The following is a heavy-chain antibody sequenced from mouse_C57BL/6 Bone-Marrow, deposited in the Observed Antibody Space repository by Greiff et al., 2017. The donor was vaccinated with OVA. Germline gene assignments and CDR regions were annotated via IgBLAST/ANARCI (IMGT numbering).Heavy chain of an antibody. V-gene: IGHV1-50*01. CDR2: IDPSDSYT. CDR1: GYTFTSYW. CDR3: ARESPNYYGSSPFAY. Sequence: VQLQQPGAELVKPGASVKLSCKASGYTFTSYWMQWVKQRPGQGLEWIGEIDPSDSYTNYNQKFKGKATLTVDTSSSTAYMQLSSLTSEDSAVYYGARESPNYYGSSPFAYWGQGTLVTVSA. J-gene: IGHJ3*01. D-gene: IGHD1-1*01.